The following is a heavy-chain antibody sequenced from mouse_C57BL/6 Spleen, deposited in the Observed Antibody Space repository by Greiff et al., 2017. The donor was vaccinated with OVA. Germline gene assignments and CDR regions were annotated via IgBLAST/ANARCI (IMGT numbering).Heavy chain of an antibody. CDR1: GYTFTDYY. Sequence: EVQRVESGPVLVKPGASVKMSCKASGYTFTDYYMNWVKQSHGKSLEWIGVINPYNGGTSYNQKFKGKATLTVDKSSSTAYMELNSLTSEDSAVYYCARWDPSMDYWGQGTSVTVSS. D-gene: IGHD4-1*01. J-gene: IGHJ4*01. CDR2: INPYNGGT. CDR3: ARWDPSMDY. V-gene: IGHV1-19*01.